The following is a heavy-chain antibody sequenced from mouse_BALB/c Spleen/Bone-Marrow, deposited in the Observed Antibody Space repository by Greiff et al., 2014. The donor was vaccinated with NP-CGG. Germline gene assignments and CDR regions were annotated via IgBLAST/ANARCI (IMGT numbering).Heavy chain of an antibody. Sequence: VQLKESGGGLVKSGGSLKLSCAASGFTFNNYGMSWGRQTPGKRLGWVATISGGGSYTFYPDRVKGRFTISRDNAKNDLYLQLSSLRSEDTALYYCARHAYYDQTEVSFVYWGQGTLVTVSA. D-gene: IGHD2-4*01. V-gene: IGHV5-9-2*01. CDR2: ISGGGSYT. J-gene: IGHJ3*01. CDR3: ARHAYYDQTEVSFVY. CDR1: GFTFNNYG.